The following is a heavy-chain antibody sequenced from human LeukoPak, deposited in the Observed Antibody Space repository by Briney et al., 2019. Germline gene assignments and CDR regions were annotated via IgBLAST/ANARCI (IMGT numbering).Heavy chain of an antibody. Sequence: AASVKVSCKASGGTFSSYAISWVRQAPGQGLEWMGGIIPIFGTANYAQKFQGRVTITADESTSTAYMELSSLRSEDTAVYYCARAGMARINWFDPWGQGTLVTVSS. V-gene: IGHV1-69*13. J-gene: IGHJ5*02. D-gene: IGHD1-14*01. CDR1: GGTFSSYA. CDR2: IIPIFGTA. CDR3: ARAGMARINWFDP.